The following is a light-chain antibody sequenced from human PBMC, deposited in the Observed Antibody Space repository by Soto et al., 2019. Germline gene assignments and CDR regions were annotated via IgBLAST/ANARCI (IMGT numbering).Light chain of an antibody. CDR2: AAS. J-gene: IGKJ1*01. Sequence: DIQMTQSPSSLSASVGDRVTMTCRASQSISRYLNWYQQKPGKAPELLIYAASSLRSGVPARFSGSGSGTEFTLTVSSLQSADLASYYCQRSYSTPLTFGQGTKVETK. CDR1: QSISRY. V-gene: IGKV1-39*01. CDR3: QRSYSTPLT.